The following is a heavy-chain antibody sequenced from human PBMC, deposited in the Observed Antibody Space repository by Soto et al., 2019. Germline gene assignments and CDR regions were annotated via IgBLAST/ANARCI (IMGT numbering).Heavy chain of an antibody. J-gene: IGHJ4*02. Sequence: PGGSLRLSCAASGFTFSNAWMNWVRQAPGKGLEWIGRIKKRADGGTADHATPVKGRFTISRDDSKNTLYLQMNSLKTDDTAVYYCTKVNTYIYDSRGNCHWGQGTLVTVSS. CDR3: TKVNTYIYDSRGNCH. CDR2: IKKRADGGTA. V-gene: IGHV3-15*01. CDR1: GFTFSNAW. D-gene: IGHD3-22*01.